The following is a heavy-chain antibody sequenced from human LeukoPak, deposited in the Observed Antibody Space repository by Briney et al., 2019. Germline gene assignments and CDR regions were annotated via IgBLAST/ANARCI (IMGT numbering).Heavy chain of an antibody. D-gene: IGHD3-22*01. CDR2: ITYDGSNK. J-gene: IGHJ4*02. V-gene: IGHV3-30*01. CDR3: TRDFRPAPDSAYLFDY. CDR1: GFTFSSYG. Sequence: GGSLRLSCAASGFTFSSYGMTWVRQAPGKGLEWVADITYDGSNKYYADSVKGRFTISRDNAKNSLYLQMNSLRAEDTAVCYCTRDFRPAPDSAYLFDYWGQGTLVTASS.